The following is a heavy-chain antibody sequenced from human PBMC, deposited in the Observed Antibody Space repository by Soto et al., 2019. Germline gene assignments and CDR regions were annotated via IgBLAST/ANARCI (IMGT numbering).Heavy chain of an antibody. D-gene: IGHD4-4*01. J-gene: IGHJ4*02. Sequence: QLQLQESGPGLVKPSETLSLTCAVSGGSITSSSYYWGWIRQAPGRGREWIGTIYYRGSTYYNPSLESRVTISADTSKNQLSLTMISVTAADTAVYYCASPAGADYTFDYWGQGILVTVSS. V-gene: IGHV4-39*01. CDR2: IYYRGST. CDR1: GGSITSSSYY. CDR3: ASPAGADYTFDY.